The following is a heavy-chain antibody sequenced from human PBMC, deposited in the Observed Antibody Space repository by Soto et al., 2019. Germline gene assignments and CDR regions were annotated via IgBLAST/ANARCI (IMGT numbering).Heavy chain of an antibody. CDR2: IFYSGST. Sequence: SETLSLTCTVSGGSISNGTYYWSWIRQHPGKCLEWIGHIFYSGSTYYNPSLESRVTISVDTSKNQFSLRLNSVTAADTAVYSCVRYILFGGRRSWLDPWGQGTLVTVS. D-gene: IGHD2-15*01. V-gene: IGHV4-31*03. CDR1: GGSISNGTYY. J-gene: IGHJ5*02. CDR3: VRYILFGGRRSWLDP.